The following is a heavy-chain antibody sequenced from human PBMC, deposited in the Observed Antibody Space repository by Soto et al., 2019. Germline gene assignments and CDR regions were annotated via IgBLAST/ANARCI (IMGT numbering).Heavy chain of an antibody. D-gene: IGHD3-22*01. J-gene: IGHJ4*02. CDR1: GFTFSSYG. CDR3: AKEAMIEPWYYFDY. Sequence: QVQLVESGGGVVQPGRSLRLSCAASGFTFSSYGMDWVRQAPGKGLEWVAVISYDGSNKYYADSVKGRFTISRDNSKNTLYLQMNSLRAEDTAVYYCAKEAMIEPWYYFDYWGQGTLVTVSS. CDR2: ISYDGSNK. V-gene: IGHV3-30*18.